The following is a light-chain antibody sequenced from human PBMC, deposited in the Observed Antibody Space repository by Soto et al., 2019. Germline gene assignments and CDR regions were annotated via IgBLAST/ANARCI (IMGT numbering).Light chain of an antibody. CDR2: GAS. CDR1: QSVSSSY. V-gene: IGKV3-20*01. J-gene: IGKJ5*01. Sequence: EIFLTQSPATLSIXPLHXXSLXXTSSQSVSSSYLAWYQQKPGQAPRLLIYGASSRATGIPDRFSGSGSGTDFTLTISRLEPEDFAVYYCQQYGSSPITFGQGTRLEI. CDR3: QQYGSSPIT.